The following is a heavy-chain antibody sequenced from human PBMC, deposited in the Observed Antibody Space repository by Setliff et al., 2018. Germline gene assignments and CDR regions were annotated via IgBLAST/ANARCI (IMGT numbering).Heavy chain of an antibody. CDR2: INHSGSA. D-gene: IGHD3-22*01. CDR1: GGSFSGHH. CDR3: ARGDYYDSSAYSPDTFDI. J-gene: IGHJ3*02. Sequence: ETLSLTCAVYGGSFSGHHWCWIRQPPWKGLEWIGEINHSGSANYNPSLKSRVTISLDTSKNQFSLKLSSVXXXXTAVYYCARGDYYDSSAYSPDTFDIWGQGTMVTVSS. V-gene: IGHV4-34*01.